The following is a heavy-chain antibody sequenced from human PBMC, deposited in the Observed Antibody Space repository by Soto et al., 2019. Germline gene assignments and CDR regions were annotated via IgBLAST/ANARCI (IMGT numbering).Heavy chain of an antibody. V-gene: IGHV3-74*01. J-gene: IGHJ4*02. CDR1: GFTFSTSW. CDR3: AAPGSGDFVN. Sequence: EVQLVESGGGLVQPGGSLRLSCAASGFTFSTSWMHWVRQAPGKGLVWVSRIKSDGSYTTYADSVKGRFTISRDNAKNTLYLQMNSLRVEDTAVYYCAAPGSGDFVNWGQGTLVTVSS. D-gene: IGHD2-21*02. CDR2: IKSDGSYT.